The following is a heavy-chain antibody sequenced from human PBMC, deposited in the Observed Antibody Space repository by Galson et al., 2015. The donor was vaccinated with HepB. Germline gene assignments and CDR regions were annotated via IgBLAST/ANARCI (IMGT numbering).Heavy chain of an antibody. CDR1: GFTFSSYA. Sequence: SLRLSCAASGFTFSSYAMHWVRQAPGKGLEWVAVISYDGSNKYYADSVKGRFTISRDNSKNTLYLQMNSLRAEDTAVYYCARDRPGEVLDYWGQGTLVTVSS. J-gene: IGHJ4*02. V-gene: IGHV3-30*04. D-gene: IGHD1-1*01. CDR3: ARDRPGEVLDY. CDR2: ISYDGSNK.